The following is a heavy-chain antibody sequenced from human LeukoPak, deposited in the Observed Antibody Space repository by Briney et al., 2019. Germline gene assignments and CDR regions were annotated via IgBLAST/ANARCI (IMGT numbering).Heavy chain of an antibody. D-gene: IGHD1-14*01. CDR2: IYHSGST. Sequence: SETLSLTCAVSGYSISSGYYWGWIRQPPGKGLEWIGSIYHSGSTYYNPSLKSRVTISVDTSKNQFSLKLSSVTAADTAVYYCARAGNPYSYYYSMDVWGKGTTVTVSS. CDR3: ARAGNPYSYYYSMDV. J-gene: IGHJ6*03. CDR1: GYSISSGYY. V-gene: IGHV4-38-2*01.